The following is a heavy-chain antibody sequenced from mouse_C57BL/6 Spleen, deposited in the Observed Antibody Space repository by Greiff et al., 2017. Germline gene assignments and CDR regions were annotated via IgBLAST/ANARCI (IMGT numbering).Heavy chain of an antibody. J-gene: IGHJ2*01. Sequence: EVKLVESGGDLVKPGGSLKLSCAASGFTFSSYGMSWVRQTPDKRLEWVATISSGGSYTYYPDSVKGRFTISRDNAKNTLYLQMSSLMSEDTAMYYCARHQDYVYFDYWGQGTTRTVSS. CDR3: ARHQDYVYFDY. CDR1: GFTFSSYG. V-gene: IGHV5-6*02. D-gene: IGHD1-1*01. CDR2: ISSGGSYT.